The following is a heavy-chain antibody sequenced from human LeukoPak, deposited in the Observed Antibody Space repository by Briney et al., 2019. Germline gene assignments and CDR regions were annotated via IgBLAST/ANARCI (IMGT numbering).Heavy chain of an antibody. CDR2: INHSGST. CDR1: GGSFSGYY. Sequence: SETLSLTCAVYGGSFSGYYWSWIRQPPAKGLEWIGEINHSGSTNYNPSLKSRVTISVDTSKNHFSLKLSSVTAADTAVYYCARAPYFMTTVTLFDYWGQGTLVTVSS. J-gene: IGHJ4*02. D-gene: IGHD4-17*01. V-gene: IGHV4-34*01. CDR3: ARAPYFMTTVTLFDY.